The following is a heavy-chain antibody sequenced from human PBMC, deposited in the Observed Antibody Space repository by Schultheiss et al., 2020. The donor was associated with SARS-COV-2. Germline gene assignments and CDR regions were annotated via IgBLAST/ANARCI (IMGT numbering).Heavy chain of an antibody. CDR1: GFSIRNYA. CDR2: IWVDGVTT. V-gene: IGHV3-23*01. Sequence: GGSLRLSCAVSGFSIRNYAMTWVRQAPGKGLQWVSDIWVDGVTTYYVDSVRGRFTISRDNSKNTLYLQMNSLRAEDTAVYYYAKDRSRITIFGVVIIPGGDYYYYYMDVWGKGTTVTVSS. D-gene: IGHD3-3*01. J-gene: IGHJ6*03. CDR3: AKDRSRITIFGVVIIPGGDYYYYYMDV.